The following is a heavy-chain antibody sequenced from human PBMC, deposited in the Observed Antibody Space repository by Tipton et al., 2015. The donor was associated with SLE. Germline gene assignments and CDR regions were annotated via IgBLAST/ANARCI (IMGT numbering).Heavy chain of an antibody. V-gene: IGHV4-59*12. CDR1: GGSISSYY. CDR2: IYYSGST. D-gene: IGHD4-17*01. J-gene: IGHJ5*02. CDR3: ASRTTVFWFDP. Sequence: LRLSCTVSGGSISSYYWSWIRQPPGKGLEWIGYIYYSGSTNYNPSLKSRVTISVDTSKNQFSLKLSSVTAADTAVYYCASRTTVFWFDPWGQGTLVTVSS.